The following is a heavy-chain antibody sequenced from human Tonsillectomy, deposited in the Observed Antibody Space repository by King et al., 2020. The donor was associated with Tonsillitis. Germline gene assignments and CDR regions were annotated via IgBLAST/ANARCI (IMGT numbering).Heavy chain of an antibody. D-gene: IGHD2-15*01. V-gene: IGHV4-59*01. CDR1: GGSISSYY. Sequence: VQLQESGPGLVKPSETLSLTCTVSGGSISSYYWSWIRQPPGKGLERIGYIYYSGSTNYNPSLKSRVTISLETSKDQFSLKLSSVTAADTAVYYCARVGWSGIVVLTYYFDYWGQGTLVTVSS. CDR3: ARVGWSGIVVLTYYFDY. J-gene: IGHJ4*02. CDR2: IYYSGST.